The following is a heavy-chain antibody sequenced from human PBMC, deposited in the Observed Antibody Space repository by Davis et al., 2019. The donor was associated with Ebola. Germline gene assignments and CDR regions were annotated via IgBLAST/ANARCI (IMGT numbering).Heavy chain of an antibody. Sequence: ESLKISCAASGFTFSNYWMSWIRQPPGKGLEWIGYIYYSGSTNYNPSLKSRVTISVDTSKNQFSLKLSSVTAADTAVYFCARAVATIGLGFDSWGQGTLVTVSS. CDR2: IYYSGST. D-gene: IGHD5-12*01. CDR1: GFTFSNYW. J-gene: IGHJ4*02. V-gene: IGHV4-59*12. CDR3: ARAVATIGLGFDS.